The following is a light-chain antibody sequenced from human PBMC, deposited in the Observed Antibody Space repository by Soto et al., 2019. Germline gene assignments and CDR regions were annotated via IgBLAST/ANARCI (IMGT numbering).Light chain of an antibody. Sequence: TTQFPLSLPVTLGQPASISCRSSQSLVDSDGNTFLNWYQQKPGKAPKLLIYAASSLQSGVPSRFSGSGSGTDFTLTISSLQPEDFATYYCQQSYSTPITFGQGTRLEIK. V-gene: IGKV1-39*01. CDR2: AAS. J-gene: IGKJ5*01. CDR1: QSLVDSDGNTF. CDR3: QQSYSTPIT.